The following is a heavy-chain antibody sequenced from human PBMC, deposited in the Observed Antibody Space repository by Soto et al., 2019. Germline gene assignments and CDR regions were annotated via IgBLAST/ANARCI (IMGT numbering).Heavy chain of an antibody. CDR3: VRIRRGDGYTFGY. D-gene: IGHD5-12*01. CDR1: GFTLSNSW. CDR2: INTDGSTT. V-gene: IGHV3-74*01. Sequence: EVQLVESGGVSVKPGGSRRLSCTASGFTLSNSWRHWVRQAPGKGLVWVSRINTDGSTTTYADSVKGRFTISRDNAKNTLYLQMNSLRDEDTAVYYCVRIRRGDGYTFGYWGQGTLVTVSS. J-gene: IGHJ4*02.